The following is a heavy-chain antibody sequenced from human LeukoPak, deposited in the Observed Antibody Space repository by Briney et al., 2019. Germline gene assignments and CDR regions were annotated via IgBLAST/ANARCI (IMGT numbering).Heavy chain of an antibody. CDR1: GFSSSTSYY. D-gene: IGHD3-10*01. V-gene: IGHV4-38-2*01. J-gene: IGHJ5*02. Sequence: SETLSLTCVVSGFSSSTSYYWGWIRQPPGKGLEWIGVVFHTGITYYNTSLPSRVTITIDTYKRPFSPELTSVTPADTAVYFCARFAIVRDLGTYSWIDPWGQGTLVTVSS. CDR3: ARFAIVRDLGTYSWIDP. CDR2: VFHTGIT.